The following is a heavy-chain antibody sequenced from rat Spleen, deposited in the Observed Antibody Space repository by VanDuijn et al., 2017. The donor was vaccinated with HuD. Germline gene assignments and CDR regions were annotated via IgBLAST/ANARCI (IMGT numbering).Heavy chain of an antibody. V-gene: IGHV5-7*01. CDR1: GFTFSDYN. J-gene: IGHJ2*01. CDR2: ITYDGSGT. CDR3: TGPFDY. Sequence: EVQLVESGGGLVQPGRSLKLSCAASGFTFSDYNMAWVRQAPKKGLEWVAAITYDGSGTYYRDSVKGRFTISRDNAKSTLYLQMNSLRSEDTATYYCTGPFDYWGQGVMVTVSS.